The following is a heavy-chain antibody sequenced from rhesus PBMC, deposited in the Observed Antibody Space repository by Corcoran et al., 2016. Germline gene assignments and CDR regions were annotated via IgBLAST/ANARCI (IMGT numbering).Heavy chain of an antibody. CDR1: GGSISSFNW. Sequence: QVQLQETGPTVVKPSETLSLTCAVSGGSISSFNWWSWIRQSPGRGLERIGGIPASCEDTENNPPPSSRFIISIGTAKDQFSLTLGSGTAADTAIYFCAIGVPAAGTGVGHWGQGLLVTVSS. V-gene: IGHV4-93*02. CDR3: AIGVPAAGTGVGH. D-gene: IGHD6-31*01. CDR2: IPASCEDT. J-gene: IGHJ4*01.